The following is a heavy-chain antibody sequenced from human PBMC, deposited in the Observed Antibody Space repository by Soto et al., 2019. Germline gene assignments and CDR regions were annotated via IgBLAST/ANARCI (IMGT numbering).Heavy chain of an antibody. CDR1: GFTFSSYG. J-gene: IGHJ6*02. D-gene: IGHD3-3*01. Sequence: QVQLVESGGGVVQPGRSLRLSCAASGFTFSSYGMHWVRQAPGKGLEWVAVIWYDGSNKYYADSVKGRFTISRDNSKNTLYLQMNSLRAEDTAVYYCARGTAIRPFLYYYGMDVWGQGTTVTVSS. V-gene: IGHV3-30*19. CDR2: IWYDGSNK. CDR3: ARGTAIRPFLYYYGMDV.